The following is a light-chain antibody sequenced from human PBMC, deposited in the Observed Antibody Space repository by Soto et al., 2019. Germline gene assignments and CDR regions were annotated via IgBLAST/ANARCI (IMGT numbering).Light chain of an antibody. CDR1: SSDVGGYNY. Sequence: QSVLTQPASVSGSPGQSITISCTGTSSDVGGYNYVSWSQQHPGKAPQLMIYEVSKRPSGVSNRFSGSKSGNTASLTISGLQAEDEADYYCSSYTSRSTYVFGTGTKLTVL. J-gene: IGLJ1*01. CDR3: SSYTSRSTYV. CDR2: EVS. V-gene: IGLV2-14*01.